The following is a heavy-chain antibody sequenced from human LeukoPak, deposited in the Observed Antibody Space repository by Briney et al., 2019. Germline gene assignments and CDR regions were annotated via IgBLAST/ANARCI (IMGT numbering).Heavy chain of an antibody. Sequence: GGSLRLSCAASGCTFRDYYMSWIRQAPGKGLEWVSYIRSSGSTIYYADSVKGRFTISRDNAKNSLYLQMNSLRAEDTAVYYCARDSCGSGEKSGGSSCIDYWGQGTLVTVSS. J-gene: IGHJ4*02. D-gene: IGHD3-10*01. CDR1: GCTFRDYY. V-gene: IGHV3-11*01. CDR3: ARDSCGSGEKSGGSSCIDY. CDR2: IRSSGSTI.